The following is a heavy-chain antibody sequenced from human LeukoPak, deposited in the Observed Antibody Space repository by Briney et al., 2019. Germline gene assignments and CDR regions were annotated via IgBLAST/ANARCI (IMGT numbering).Heavy chain of an antibody. V-gene: IGHV4-61*02. CDR3: ARASPMNYGSGSYKRYYYYMDV. CDR1: GGSISSGSYY. D-gene: IGHD3-10*01. CDR2: IYTSGST. J-gene: IGHJ6*03. Sequence: SETLSLTCTVSGGSISSGSYYWSWIRQPAGKGLEWIGRIYTSGSTNYNPSLKSRVTISVDTSKNQFSLKLSSVTAADTAVYYCARASPMNYGSGSYKRYYYYMDVWGKGTTVTISS.